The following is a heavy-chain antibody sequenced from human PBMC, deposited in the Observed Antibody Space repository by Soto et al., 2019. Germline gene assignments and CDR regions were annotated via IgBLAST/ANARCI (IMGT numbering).Heavy chain of an antibody. V-gene: IGHV4-59*08. J-gene: IGHJ4*02. CDR2: VYYRGST. D-gene: IGHD4-4*01. CDR1: GGSISGYY. Sequence: PSETLSLTCTVSGGSISGYYWTWIRQPPGKGLEWIGYVYYRGSTNYNPSLKSRLTISLDTSKNQFSLKLNSVTAADTAIYYCARLHSSVPRGYFDHWGKGILVTVSS. CDR3: ARLHSSVPRGYFDH.